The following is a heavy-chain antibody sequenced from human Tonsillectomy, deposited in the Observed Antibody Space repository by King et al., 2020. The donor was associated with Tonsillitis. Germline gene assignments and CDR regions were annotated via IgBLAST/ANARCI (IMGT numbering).Heavy chain of an antibody. CDR3: ARGRLRTLYYYYGMDV. D-gene: IGHD5-18*01. CDR2: INHSGST. CDR1: GGSFSGYY. Sequence: VQLQQWGAGLLKPSETLSLTCAVYGGSFSGYYWSWIRQPPGKGLEWIGEINHSGSTNYNPSLKSRVTISVDTSKNQFSLKLSSVTAADTAVYYCARGRLRTLYYYYGMDVLGQGTTLTVSS. J-gene: IGHJ6*02. V-gene: IGHV4-34*01.